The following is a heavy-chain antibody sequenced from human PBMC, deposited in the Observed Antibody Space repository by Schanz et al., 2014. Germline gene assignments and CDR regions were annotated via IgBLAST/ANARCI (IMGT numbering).Heavy chain of an antibody. D-gene: IGHD5-12*01. CDR1: GFTFSSYA. V-gene: IGHV3-23*04. CDR3: ARDFHGYGPHLDY. Sequence: EVQLVESEGGLVQPGGSLRLSCAASGFTFSSYAMSWVRQAPGKGLEWVSAISGSGGSTYYADSVKGRFTVSRDNSKNTLYLQLSSLRAEDTAVYYCARDFHGYGPHLDYWGQGSLVTVSS. J-gene: IGHJ4*02. CDR2: ISGSGGST.